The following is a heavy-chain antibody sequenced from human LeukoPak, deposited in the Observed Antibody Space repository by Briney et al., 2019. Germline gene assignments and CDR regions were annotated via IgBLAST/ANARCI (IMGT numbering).Heavy chain of an antibody. V-gene: IGHV4-59*01. CDR1: GGSISSYY. J-gene: IGHJ4*02. Sequence: PSETLSLTCTVSGGSISSYYWSWIRQPPGRGLDWIGYIYYSGRTNYNPSLKSRVTISLDTSENQFSLRLTSMTAADTAVYYCARTVVRGVSPFDYWGQGTLVTVSS. CDR2: IYYSGRT. CDR3: ARTVVRGVSPFDY. D-gene: IGHD3-10*01.